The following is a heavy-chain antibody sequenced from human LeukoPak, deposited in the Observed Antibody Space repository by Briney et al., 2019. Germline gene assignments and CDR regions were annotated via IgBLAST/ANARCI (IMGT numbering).Heavy chain of an antibody. CDR3: TTDPLDVVVPAAITYHVIPWFDP. D-gene: IGHD2-2*01. CDR2: IKSKTDGGTT. J-gene: IGHJ5*02. Sequence: KPGGSLRLSCAASGFTLSNAWMSWVRQAPGKGLEWVGRIKSKTDGGTTDYAAPVKGRFTISRDDSKNTLYLQMNSLKTEDTAVYYCTTDPLDVVVPAAITYHVIPWFDPWGQGTLVTVSS. CDR1: GFTLSNAW. V-gene: IGHV3-15*01.